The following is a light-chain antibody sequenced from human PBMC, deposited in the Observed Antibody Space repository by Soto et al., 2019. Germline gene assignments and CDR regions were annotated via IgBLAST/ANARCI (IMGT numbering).Light chain of an antibody. J-gene: IGKJ4*01. V-gene: IGKV3-11*01. CDR3: QHRNSWPLT. CDR2: DAS. Sequence: EIVLTQSPATLSLSPGERATLSCRASQSIRNYLAWYQKKPGQSPRLLIYDASNRATDIPARFSGSGSGTDFTLTISSLAPEDFAIYYCQHRNSWPLTFGGGTKVEIK. CDR1: QSIRNY.